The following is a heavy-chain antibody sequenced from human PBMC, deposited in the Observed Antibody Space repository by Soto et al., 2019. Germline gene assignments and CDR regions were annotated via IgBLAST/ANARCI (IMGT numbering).Heavy chain of an antibody. V-gene: IGHV1-58*02. CDR3: AAVGFDCSSTSCYPGWFDP. CDR2: IVVGSGNT. D-gene: IGHD2-2*01. Sequence: SVKVSCKASGFTFTSSAMQWVRQARGRRLEWIGWIVVGSGNTNYAQKFQERVTITRDMSTSTAYMELSSLRSEDTAVYYCAAVGFDCSSTSCYPGWFDPWGQGTLVTVSS. CDR1: GFTFTSSA. J-gene: IGHJ5*02.